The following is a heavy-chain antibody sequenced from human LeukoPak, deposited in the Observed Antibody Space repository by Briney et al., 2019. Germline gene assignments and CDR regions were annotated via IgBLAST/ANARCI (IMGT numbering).Heavy chain of an antibody. CDR3: ATNYYDSSRAASDY. CDR1: GITFSNYA. CDR2: ISGSGGSA. J-gene: IGHJ4*02. D-gene: IGHD3-22*01. Sequence: GGSLRLSCAASGITFSNYAMNRVRRAPGKGLEWVSTISGSGGSAYYVDSVKGRFTISRDNSRNTLYLQMNSLSAEDTAVYYCATNYYDSSRAASDYWGQGTLVTVSS. V-gene: IGHV3-23*01.